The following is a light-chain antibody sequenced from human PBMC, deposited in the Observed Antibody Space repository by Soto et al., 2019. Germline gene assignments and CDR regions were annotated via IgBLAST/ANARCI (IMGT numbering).Light chain of an antibody. J-gene: IGLJ2*01. CDR2: DVS. CDR1: SSDVGGYNY. Sequence: QSVLTQPASVSGSPGQSFTISCTGTSSDVGGYNYVSCYQQHPGKAPKLMIYDVSNRPSGVSNRFSGSKSGNTASLTISGLQAEDEADYYCSSYTSSSTLVFGGGTKLTVL. CDR3: SSYTSSSTLV. V-gene: IGLV2-14*01.